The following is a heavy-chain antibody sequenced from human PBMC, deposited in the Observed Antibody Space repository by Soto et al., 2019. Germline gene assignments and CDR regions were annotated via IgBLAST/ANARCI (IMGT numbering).Heavy chain of an antibody. J-gene: IGHJ5*02. CDR3: ARVYYGSGSYDEDLRWFDP. CDR2: INPNSGGT. CDR1: GYAFSGYY. V-gene: IGHV1-2*02. D-gene: IGHD3-10*01. Sequence: ASVKVSCKASGYAFSGYYIHWVRQAPGQGLEWMGWINPNSGGTNYAQKFQGGVTMTRDTSISTAYMELSRLRSDDTAVYFCARVYYGSGSYDEDLRWFDPWGQGTLVTVSS.